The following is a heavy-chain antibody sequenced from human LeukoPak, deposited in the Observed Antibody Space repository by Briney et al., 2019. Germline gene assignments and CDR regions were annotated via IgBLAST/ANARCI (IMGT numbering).Heavy chain of an antibody. J-gene: IGHJ4*02. D-gene: IGHD4-23*01. Sequence: GGSLRLSCAASGFTFSIYAMSWVRQAPGKGLQWVSSITSRGESTWYVDSVKGRFTITRDNSENTLYLQMHSLRAEDTAVYYCAKDKGYGGPDGLLDYWGQGTLVTVSS. CDR2: ITSRGEST. V-gene: IGHV3-23*01. CDR1: GFTFSIYA. CDR3: AKDKGYGGPDGLLDY.